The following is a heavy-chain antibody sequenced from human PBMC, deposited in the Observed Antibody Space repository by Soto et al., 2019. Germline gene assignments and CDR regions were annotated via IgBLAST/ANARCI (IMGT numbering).Heavy chain of an antibody. CDR3: VRDCSGGGCYSGYGMDV. Sequence: SETLSLTCSVSGESISSYYWSWIRQPAGKGLEWIGRIYISGSTDYNPSLKSRVSMSVDRSKNQFSLKLTSVTAADTAVYYCVRDCSGGGCYSGYGMDVWGQGTTVTVSS. CDR1: GESISSYY. D-gene: IGHD2-15*01. J-gene: IGHJ6*02. CDR2: IYISGST. V-gene: IGHV4-4*07.